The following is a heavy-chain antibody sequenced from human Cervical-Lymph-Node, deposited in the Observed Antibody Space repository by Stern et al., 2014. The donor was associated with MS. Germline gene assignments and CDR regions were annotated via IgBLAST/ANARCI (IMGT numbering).Heavy chain of an antibody. CDR1: GYTFISYD. D-gene: IGHD5-18*01. CDR2: MNPNNANT. J-gene: IGHJ6*02. Sequence: VQLVQSGSQVRKPGASVKVSCQASGYTFISYDIFWVRQATGQGLEGMGWMNPNNANTGHAQKFQGRVTMTRNISISTAYMELSSLRSDDTAVYYCVRGGFSYGYGLDAWGQGTAVIVSS. CDR3: VRGGFSYGYGLDA. V-gene: IGHV1-8*01.